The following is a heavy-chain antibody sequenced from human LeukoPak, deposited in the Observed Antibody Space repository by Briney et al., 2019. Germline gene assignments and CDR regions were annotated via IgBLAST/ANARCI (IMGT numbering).Heavy chain of an antibody. CDR2: ISTYNGKT. D-gene: IGHD3-16*01. CDR3: ARGPYYGDLNPDYFDY. V-gene: IGHV1-18*01. J-gene: IGHJ4*02. Sequence: GASVKVSCKASGYTFTSYGISWVRQAPGQGLEWMGWISTYNGKTNYVDKFQGRVTMTTDTFTKTVYMHLRSLRSDDTALYYCARGPYYGDLNPDYFDYWGQGTLVTVSS. CDR1: GYTFTSYG.